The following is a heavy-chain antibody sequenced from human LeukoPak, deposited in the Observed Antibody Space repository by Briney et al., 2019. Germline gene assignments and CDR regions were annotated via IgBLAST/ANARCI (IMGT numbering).Heavy chain of an antibody. CDR3: ARDLGGYSYGSGAFDI. Sequence: GGSLRLSCAASGFTFTTYWMTWVRQAPGKGLEWVAKIKQDGGEKYYVDSVKGRFTISRDNAKNSLSLQMNSLRAEDTAVYYCARDLGGYSYGSGAFDIWGQGTMVTVSS. V-gene: IGHV3-7*03. CDR2: IKQDGGEK. J-gene: IGHJ3*02. D-gene: IGHD5-18*01. CDR1: GFTFTTYW.